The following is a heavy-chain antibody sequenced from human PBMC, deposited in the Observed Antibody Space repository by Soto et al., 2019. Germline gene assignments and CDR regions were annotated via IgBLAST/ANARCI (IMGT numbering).Heavy chain of an antibody. CDR3: AGTVEIPYYHGMYV. CDR1: GGTLRSHA. V-gene: IGHV1-69*01. CDR2: IIPIFGSP. Sequence: QVQLVQSGAEVKKPGFSVRVSCKASGGTLRSHAINWVRQAPGQGLAWMGGIIPIFGSPNYAQKFQGRVTISADEYSITAYMELSSLRSDDTSVYYCAGTVEIPYYHGMYVCGQGPTVTVSS. D-gene: IGHD4-4*01. J-gene: IGHJ6*02.